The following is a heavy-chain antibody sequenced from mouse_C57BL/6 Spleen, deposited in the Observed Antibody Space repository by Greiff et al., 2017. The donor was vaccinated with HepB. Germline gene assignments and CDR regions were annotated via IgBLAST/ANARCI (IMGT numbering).Heavy chain of an antibody. D-gene: IGHD2-4*01. CDR3: ASHGDYDYFDY. CDR2: INPYNGDT. J-gene: IGHJ2*01. CDR1: GYSFTGYF. Sequence: QLKESGPELVKPGDSVKISCKASGYSFTGYFMNWVMQSHGKSLEWIGRINPYNGDTFYNQKFKGKATLTVDKSSSTAHMELRSLTSEDSAVYYCASHGDYDYFDYWGQGTTLTVSS. V-gene: IGHV1-20*01.